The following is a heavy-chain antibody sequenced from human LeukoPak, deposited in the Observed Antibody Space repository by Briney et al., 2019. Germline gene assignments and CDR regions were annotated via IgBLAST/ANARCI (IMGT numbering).Heavy chain of an antibody. CDR3: AKDRGSWYSTIRSSGNY. CDR2: ISGSGGGT. CDR1: GFTFSSYA. J-gene: IGHJ4*02. D-gene: IGHD6-13*01. V-gene: IGHV3-23*01. Sequence: GGSLRRSCAASGFTFSSYAMSWVRQAPGKGLEWVSAISGSGGGTYYADSVKGRFTISRDNSKNTLYLQMNSLRAEDTAVYYCAKDRGSWYSTIRSSGNYWGQGTLVTVSS.